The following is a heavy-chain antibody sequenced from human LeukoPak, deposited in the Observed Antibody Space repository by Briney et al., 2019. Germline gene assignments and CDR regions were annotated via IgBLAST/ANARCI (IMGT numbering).Heavy chain of an antibody. Sequence: GGSLRLSCAASGFTVSSNYMTWVRQAPGKGLEWVSLIYSGGSTYYADSVKGRFTISRDNSKNTLYLQMSSLRAEDTAVYYCAREIFSGSTDAFDIWGQGTMVTVSS. V-gene: IGHV3-66*01. J-gene: IGHJ3*02. D-gene: IGHD3-10*02. CDR2: IYSGGST. CDR3: AREIFSGSTDAFDI. CDR1: GFTVSSNY.